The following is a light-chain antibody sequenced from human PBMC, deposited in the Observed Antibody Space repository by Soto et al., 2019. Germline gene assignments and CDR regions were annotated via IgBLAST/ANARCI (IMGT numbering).Light chain of an antibody. V-gene: IGKV1-5*01. CDR3: QQYNNYPRT. CDR2: DAS. J-gene: IGKJ1*01. Sequence: DIQMTQSPSTLSASVGDRVTITCRASQSISTWLAWYQQKPGKAPNLLIYDASTLESGVPSRFSGSGSGTEFTLTISGLNPDDLATYYCQQYNNYPRTFGQGTKVRIK. CDR1: QSISTW.